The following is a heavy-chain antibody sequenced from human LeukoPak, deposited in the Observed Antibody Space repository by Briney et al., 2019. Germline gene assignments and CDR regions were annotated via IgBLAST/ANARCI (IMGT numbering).Heavy chain of an antibody. J-gene: IGHJ4*02. V-gene: IGHV4-61*02. Sequence: SETLSLTCTVSGGSISSGSYYWSWIRQPAGKGLEWIGRIYTSGSTNYNPSLKSRVTISVDTSKNQFSLKLSSVTAADTAVYYCARVAGMTTVDYWGQGTLVTVSS. CDR2: IYTSGST. CDR3: ARVAGMTTVDY. D-gene: IGHD4-11*01. CDR1: GGSISSGSYY.